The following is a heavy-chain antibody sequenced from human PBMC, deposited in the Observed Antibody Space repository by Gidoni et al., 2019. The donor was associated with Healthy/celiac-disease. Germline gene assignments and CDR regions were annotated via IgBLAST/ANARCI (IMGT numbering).Heavy chain of an antibody. V-gene: IGHV1-18*04. CDR2: ISAYNGNT. CDR3: ARDIVVVPAAGKNAFDI. J-gene: IGHJ3*02. CDR1: GYTFTSYG. D-gene: IGHD2-2*01. Sequence: QVQLVQSGAEVKKPGASVKVSCKASGYTFTSYGISWVRQAPGQGLEWMGGISAYNGNTNYAQKLQGRVTMTTDTSTSTAYMELRSLRSDDTAVYYCARDIVVVPAAGKNAFDIWGQGTMVTVSS.